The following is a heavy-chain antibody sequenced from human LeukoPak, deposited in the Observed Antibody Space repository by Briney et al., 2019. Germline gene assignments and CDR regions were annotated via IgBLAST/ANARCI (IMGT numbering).Heavy chain of an antibody. CDR3: ATDLYGDSSGYYSHPFDY. V-gene: IGHV1-18*01. J-gene: IGHJ4*02. CDR1: GYTFTSYG. D-gene: IGHD3-22*01. CDR2: ISTYNGNT. Sequence: ASVKVSCKASGYTFTSYGITWVRQAPGQGLEWMGWISTYNGNTYYAQKFQGRVTMTTDTSTSTAYMELRSLRSDDTAVYYCATDLYGDSSGYYSHPFDYWGQGTLVTVSS.